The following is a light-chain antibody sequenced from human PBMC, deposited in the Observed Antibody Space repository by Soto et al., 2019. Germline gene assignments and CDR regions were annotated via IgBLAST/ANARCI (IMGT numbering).Light chain of an antibody. V-gene: IGKV1-5*03. CDR2: KAS. CDR3: QQYNNYGSWT. CDR1: QSISGW. J-gene: IGKJ1*01. Sequence: DIQVTQSPSTLSASVGDRVTITCRASQSISGWLAWYQQKPGKAPNLLIYKASTLESGVPSRFSGSGSGTVFTLTITGLQPDDFATYYCQQYNNYGSWTFGQGTKVEIK.